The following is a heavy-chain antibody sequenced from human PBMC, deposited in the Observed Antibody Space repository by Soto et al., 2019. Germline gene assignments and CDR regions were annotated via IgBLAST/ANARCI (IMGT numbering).Heavy chain of an antibody. D-gene: IGHD3-10*01. CDR2: INSDGSST. J-gene: IGHJ5*02. Sequence: AGGSLRLSCAAPGFPFRSYWMHWVRPAPGKGLVWVSRINSDGSSTTYADSVKGRFTISRDNAKNTLNLQMNSLRAEDTAVYYCARSNYYGSGSYYNPLGQGTLVTVSS. V-gene: IGHV3-74*01. CDR1: GFPFRSYW. CDR3: ARSNYYGSGSYYNP.